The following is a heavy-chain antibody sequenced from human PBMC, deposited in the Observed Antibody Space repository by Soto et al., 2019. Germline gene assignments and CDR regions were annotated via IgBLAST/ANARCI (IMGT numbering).Heavy chain of an antibody. D-gene: IGHD6-6*01. Sequence: QVQLQQWGAGLLKPSETLSLTCAVYGGSFSGYYWSWIRQPPGKGLEWIGEINHSGSTNYNPSLKSRVTISVDTSKNQFSRKLSSVTAADTAVYYCARTQYSSSSYYYYYDYYYGMDVWGQGTTVTVSS. V-gene: IGHV4-34*01. CDR2: INHSGST. J-gene: IGHJ6*02. CDR1: GGSFSGYY. CDR3: ARTQYSSSSYYYYYDYYYGMDV.